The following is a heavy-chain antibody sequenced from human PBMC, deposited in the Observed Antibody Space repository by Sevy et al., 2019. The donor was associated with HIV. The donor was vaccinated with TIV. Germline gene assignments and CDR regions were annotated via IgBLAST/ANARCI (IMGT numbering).Heavy chain of an antibody. Sequence: GGSLRLSCAASGFTFSSYAMSWVRQAPGKGLEWVSAISGSGGSTYYANSVKGRFTISRDNSKNTLYLQMNSLRAEDTAVYYDAKLVAYYDFWSGYSGGLERQFYFDYWGQGTLVTVSS. D-gene: IGHD3-3*01. CDR3: AKLVAYYDFWSGYSGGLERQFYFDY. J-gene: IGHJ4*02. V-gene: IGHV3-23*01. CDR2: ISGSGGST. CDR1: GFTFSSYA.